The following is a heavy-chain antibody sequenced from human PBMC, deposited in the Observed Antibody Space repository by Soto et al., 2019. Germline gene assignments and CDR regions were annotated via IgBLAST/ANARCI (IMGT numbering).Heavy chain of an antibody. D-gene: IGHD3-3*01. Sequence: SETLSLTCTVSGGSISSGDYYWSWIRQPPGKGLEWIGYIYYSGSTYYNPSLKSRVTISVDTSKNQFSLKLSSVTAADTAVYYCARALDYDFWSGRGNWFDPWGQRTLVTVSS. CDR1: GGSISSGDYY. V-gene: IGHV4-30-4*01. J-gene: IGHJ5*02. CDR3: ARALDYDFWSGRGNWFDP. CDR2: IYYSGST.